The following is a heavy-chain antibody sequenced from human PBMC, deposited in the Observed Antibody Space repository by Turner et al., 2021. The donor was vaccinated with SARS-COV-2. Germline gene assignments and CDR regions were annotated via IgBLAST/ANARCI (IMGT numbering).Heavy chain of an antibody. CDR1: GYTFTSYG. D-gene: IGHD2-15*01. J-gene: IGHJ4*02. CDR3: ARGDIVVVVASTPGDYFDY. Sequence: QVQLVQYGAEVKKPGASVKVSCKASGYTFTSYGSSWVRQAPGQGLEWMGWISAYNGNTNYAQKLQGRVTMTTDTSTSTAYMELRSLRSDDTAVYYCARGDIVVVVASTPGDYFDYWGQGTLVTVSS. CDR2: ISAYNGNT. V-gene: IGHV1-18*01.